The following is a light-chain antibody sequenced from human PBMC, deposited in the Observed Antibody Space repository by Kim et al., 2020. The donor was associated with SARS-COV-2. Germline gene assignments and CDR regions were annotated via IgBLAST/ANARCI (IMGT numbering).Light chain of an antibody. CDR1: QSVADN. CDR2: DAS. CDR3: QQYKSGPT. Sequence: LTGSPEERATLSCRASQSVADNLAWYKHTHGQAPRVLSYDASTRATAIPARFSGSGSGTEFTLTISSLQSEDFAICYCQQYKSGPTFGQGTKLEI. V-gene: IGKV3-15*01. J-gene: IGKJ2*01.